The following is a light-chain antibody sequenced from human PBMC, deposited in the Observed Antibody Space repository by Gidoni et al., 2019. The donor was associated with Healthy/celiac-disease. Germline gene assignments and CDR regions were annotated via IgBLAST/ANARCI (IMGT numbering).Light chain of an antibody. V-gene: IGKV3-11*01. CDR2: DAS. CDR3: QQRSNWPLN. Sequence: EIVLTQSPATLPLSPGERATLSCRASQSVSSYLAWYQQKPGQAPRLLIYDASNRATGIPARFSGSGSGTDFTLTISSLEPEDFAVYYCQQRSNWPLNFGGGTKVEIK. CDR1: QSVSSY. J-gene: IGKJ4*01.